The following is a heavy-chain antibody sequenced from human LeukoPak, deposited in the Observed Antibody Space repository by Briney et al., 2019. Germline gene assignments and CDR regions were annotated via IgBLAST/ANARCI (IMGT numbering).Heavy chain of an antibody. CDR2: IYYSGST. J-gene: IGHJ6*03. CDR1: GGSISSHY. Sequence: SETLSLTCTVSGGSISSHYWSWIRQPPGKGLEWIGYIYYSGSTNYNPSLKSRVTISVDTSKNQFPLKLSSVTAADTAVYYCARVGNQYSSSWYGGEYYYYYMDVWGKGTTVTVSS. D-gene: IGHD6-13*01. CDR3: ARVGNQYSSSWYGGEYYYYYMDV. V-gene: IGHV4-59*11.